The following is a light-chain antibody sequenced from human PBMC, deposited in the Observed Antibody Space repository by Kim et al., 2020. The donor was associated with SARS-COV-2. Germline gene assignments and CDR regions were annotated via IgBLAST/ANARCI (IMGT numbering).Light chain of an antibody. V-gene: IGKV3-20*01. Sequence: EIVLTQSPGTLSLSPGVRATLSCRASQSVSSSYLAWYQQKPGQAPRLLIYGASSRATGIPDRFSRSGSGTDFTLTISRLEPEDFAVYYCQQYGSSPPCTFGQGTKLEI. CDR1: QSVSSSY. CDR2: GAS. CDR3: QQYGSSPPCT. J-gene: IGKJ2*02.